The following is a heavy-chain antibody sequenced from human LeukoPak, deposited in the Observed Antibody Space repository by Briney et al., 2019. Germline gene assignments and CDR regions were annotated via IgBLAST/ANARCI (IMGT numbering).Heavy chain of an antibody. CDR2: INPDGRDT. V-gene: IGHV3-7*03. Sequence: PGGSLRLSCVVSGFTFNRCWMNWVRQAPGKGLEWVAHINPDGRDTYYVDSVKGRFTISRDNAQNSMYLQMNSLRAEDTAVYYCTTIAAAVFSPLSRYFQHWGQGTLVTVSS. CDR3: TTIAAAVFSPLSRYFQH. J-gene: IGHJ1*01. D-gene: IGHD6-13*01. CDR1: GFTFNRCW.